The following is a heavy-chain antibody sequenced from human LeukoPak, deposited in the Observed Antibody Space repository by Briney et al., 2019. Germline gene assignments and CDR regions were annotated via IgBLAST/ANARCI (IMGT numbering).Heavy chain of an antibody. Sequence: PGGSLRLSCAASGFTFSSYSMNWVRQAPGKGLEGVSSISSSSSYIYYADSVKGRFTISRDNAKNSLHLQMNSLRAEDTAIYYCAAQPPYYYDTSGPLGGDAFDIWGQGTMVTVSS. CDR1: GFTFSSYS. V-gene: IGHV3-21*01. CDR2: ISSSSSYI. CDR3: AAQPPYYYDTSGPLGGDAFDI. D-gene: IGHD3-22*01. J-gene: IGHJ3*02.